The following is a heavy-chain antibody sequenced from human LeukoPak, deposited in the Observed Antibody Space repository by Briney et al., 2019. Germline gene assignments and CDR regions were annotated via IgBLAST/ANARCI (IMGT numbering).Heavy chain of an antibody. CDR3: ARPLTIGSGYYHFDF. J-gene: IGHJ4*01. CDR2: INPKSGGT. D-gene: IGHD3-22*01. V-gene: IGHV1-2*02. CDR1: GYTFTDYY. Sequence: ASVNVSCKASGYTFTDYYMHWVRQAPGQGLEWMGWINPKSGGTSYAQKFQGRVTMTRDTSISTAYMELSGLRSDDTAVYYCARPLTIGSGYYHFDFWGQGTLVTVSS.